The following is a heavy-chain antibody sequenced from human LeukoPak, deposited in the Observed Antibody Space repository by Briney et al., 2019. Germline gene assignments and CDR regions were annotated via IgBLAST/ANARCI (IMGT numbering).Heavy chain of an antibody. Sequence: QSGGSLRLSCAASEFTVSSNYMSWVCQAPGKGLEWVSVIYSGGTTYYAYSVKGRFNISRDNSKNTLYLQMNSLRAEDTAVYYCARDLPLQFDPWGQGTLVTVSS. V-gene: IGHV3-53*01. CDR3: ARDLPLQFDP. CDR2: IYSGGTT. J-gene: IGHJ5*02. CDR1: EFTVSSNY.